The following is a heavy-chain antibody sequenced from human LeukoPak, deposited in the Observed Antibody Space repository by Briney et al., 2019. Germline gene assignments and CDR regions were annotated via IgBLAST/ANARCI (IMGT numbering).Heavy chain of an antibody. Sequence: ASVKVSFKASGYTFTSYGISWVRQAPGQGLEWMGWISAYNGNTNYAQKLQGRVTMTRDTSTSTVYMELSSLRSEDTAVYYCARIAAAGGGSFDYWGQGTLVTVSS. CDR2: ISAYNGNT. CDR3: ARIAAAGGGSFDY. D-gene: IGHD6-13*01. J-gene: IGHJ4*02. V-gene: IGHV1-18*01. CDR1: GYTFTSYG.